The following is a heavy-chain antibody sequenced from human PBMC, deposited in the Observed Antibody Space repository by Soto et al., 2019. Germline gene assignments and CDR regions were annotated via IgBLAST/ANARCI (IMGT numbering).Heavy chain of an antibody. V-gene: IGHV4-61*01. CDR1: GGSVSSGSYY. J-gene: IGHJ6*02. Sequence: PSETLSLTCTVSGGSVSSGSYYWSWIRQPPGKGLEWIGYIYYSGSTNYNPSLKSRVTISVDTSKNQFSLKLSSVTAVDTAVYYCARGVPYYYDSSGYPYGAYGMDVWGQGTTVTVSS. CDR3: ARGVPYYYDSSGYPYGAYGMDV. CDR2: IYYSGST. D-gene: IGHD3-22*01.